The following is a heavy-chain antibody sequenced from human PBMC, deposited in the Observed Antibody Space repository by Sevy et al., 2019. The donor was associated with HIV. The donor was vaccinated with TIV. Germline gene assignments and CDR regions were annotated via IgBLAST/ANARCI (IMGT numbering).Heavy chain of an antibody. D-gene: IGHD6-19*01. CDR1: GFAFSNFA. Sequence: GGSLRLSCAASGFAFSNFAMTWVRQSPGKGLEWVSTITESAAATYYAASVKGRFTISRDNSNNTLFLLLNSLRPEDTAVYFCATDSPDTKIVTVAATRVLDNWGQGTLVTVSS. CDR3: ATDSPDTKIVTVAATRVLDN. J-gene: IGHJ4*02. V-gene: IGHV3-23*01. CDR2: ITESAAAT.